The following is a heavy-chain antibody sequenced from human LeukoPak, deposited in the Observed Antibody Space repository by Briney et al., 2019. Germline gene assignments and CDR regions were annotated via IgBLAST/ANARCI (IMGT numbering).Heavy chain of an antibody. CDR3: ASGIYGSSWDY. CDR1: GGSFSGYY. Sequence: SETPSLTCAAYGGSFSGYYWSWIRQPQGKGLEWIGEINHSGSTNYNPSLKSRVTISVDTSKNQFSLKLSSVTAADTAVYYCASGIYGSSWDYWGQGTLVTVSS. V-gene: IGHV4-34*01. D-gene: IGHD6-13*01. J-gene: IGHJ4*02. CDR2: INHSGST.